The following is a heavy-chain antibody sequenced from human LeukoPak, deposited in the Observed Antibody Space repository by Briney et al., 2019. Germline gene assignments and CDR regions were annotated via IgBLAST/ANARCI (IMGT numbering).Heavy chain of an antibody. CDR3: ASGDSGSSLYYFDY. CDR2: ISAYNGNT. J-gene: IGHJ4*02. V-gene: IGHV1-18*01. D-gene: IGHD1-26*01. CDR1: GYTFTSYG. Sequence: VASLKVSSKASGYTFTSYGISWVRQAPGQGLEWMGWISAYNGNTNYAQKFQGRVTITADESTSTAYMELSSLRSEDTAVYYCASGDSGSSLYYFDYWGQGTLVTVSS.